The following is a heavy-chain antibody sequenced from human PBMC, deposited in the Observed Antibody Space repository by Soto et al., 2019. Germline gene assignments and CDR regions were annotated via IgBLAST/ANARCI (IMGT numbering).Heavy chain of an antibody. CDR2: LYSGGST. D-gene: IGHD4-17*01. CDR3: ARDGSTVTSNNWFDP. V-gene: IGHV3-66*01. J-gene: IGHJ5*02. CDR1: GFTVSSSY. Sequence: EVQLVESGGGLVQPGGSLRLSCAASGFTVSSSYMSWVRQAPGKGLEWVSVLYSGGSTYYADYVKGRFPIARDNSKNTLYLQMNSLRAEDTAVYYCARDGSTVTSNNWFDPWGQGTLVTVSS.